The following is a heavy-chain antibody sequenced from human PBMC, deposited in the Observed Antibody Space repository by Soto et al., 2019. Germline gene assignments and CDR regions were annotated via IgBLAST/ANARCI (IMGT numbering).Heavy chain of an antibody. CDR1: GYTFTSYG. V-gene: IGHV1-18*04. D-gene: IGHD2-2*01. CDR2: ISAYNGNT. J-gene: IGHJ5*02. Sequence: GASVKVSFKASGYTFTSYGISWLRQAPGQGLEWMGWISAYNGNTNYAQKLQGRVTMTTDTSTSTAYMELRSLRSDDTAVYYCARNDAVVPALRWFDPWGQGTLVTVSS. CDR3: ARNDAVVPALRWFDP.